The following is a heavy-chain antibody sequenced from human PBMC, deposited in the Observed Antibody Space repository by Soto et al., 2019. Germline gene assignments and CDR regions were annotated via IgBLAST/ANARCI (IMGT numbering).Heavy chain of an antibody. CDR2: TYYRSKWYN. J-gene: IGHJ6*02. V-gene: IGHV6-1*01. CDR1: GDSVSSNSAA. Sequence: PQTLSLTCAISGDSVSSNSAAWNWIRQSPSRGLEWLGRTYYRSKWYNDYAVSVKSRITINPDTSKNQFSLQLNSVTPEDTAVYYCARDEIVVVPAAKDYYYYYGMDVWGQGTTVTVSS. D-gene: IGHD2-2*01. CDR3: ARDEIVVVPAAKDYYYYYGMDV.